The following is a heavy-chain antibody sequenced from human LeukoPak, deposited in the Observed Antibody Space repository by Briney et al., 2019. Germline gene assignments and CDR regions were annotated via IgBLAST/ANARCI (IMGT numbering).Heavy chain of an antibody. CDR2: IRYDGSNK. V-gene: IGHV3-30*02. CDR3: AKDNLRYDFWSCYYEGGNWFDP. J-gene: IGHJ5*02. CDR1: GFTFSSYG. D-gene: IGHD3-3*01. Sequence: GGSLRLSCAASGFTFSSYGMHWVRQAPGKGLEWVAFIRYDGSNKYYADSVKGRFTISRDNSKNTLYLQMNSLRAEDTAVYYCAKDNLRYDFWSCYYEGGNWFDPWGQGTLVTVSS.